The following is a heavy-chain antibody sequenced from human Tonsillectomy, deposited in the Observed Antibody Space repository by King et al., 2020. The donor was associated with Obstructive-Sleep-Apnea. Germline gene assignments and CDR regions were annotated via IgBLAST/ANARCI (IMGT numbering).Heavy chain of an antibody. CDR3: GRDFSMITFGGVIVD. V-gene: IGHV3-30*04. J-gene: IGHJ4*02. D-gene: IGHD3-16*02. Sequence: QLVQSGGGVVQPGRSLRLSCAASGFTFSSYAIHWVRQAPGKGLEWGAIISYDGRNKYYADSVKGRFTISRDNSKNTLYLQMNSLRAEDTAVYYCGRDFSMITFGGVIVDWGQGTLVTVSS. CDR2: ISYDGRNK. CDR1: GFTFSSYA.